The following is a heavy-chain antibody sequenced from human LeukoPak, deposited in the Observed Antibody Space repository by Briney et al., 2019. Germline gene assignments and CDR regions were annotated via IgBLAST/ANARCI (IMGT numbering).Heavy chain of an antibody. V-gene: IGHV3-7*01. D-gene: IGHD6-6*01. CDR2: LKQDGSEK. Sequence: GSLRLSCAASGFTFSSYWMSWVRQAPGKGLEWVANLKQDGSEKHYVDSVKGRFTISRDNAKKSLFLHMNSLRVEDTAVYYCARGSEYTSSTNYYFDYWGQGTLVTVSS. CDR3: ARGSEYTSSTNYYFDY. CDR1: GFTFSSYW. J-gene: IGHJ4*02.